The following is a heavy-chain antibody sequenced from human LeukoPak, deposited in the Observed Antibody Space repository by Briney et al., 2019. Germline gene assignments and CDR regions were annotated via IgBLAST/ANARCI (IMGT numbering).Heavy chain of an antibody. Sequence: SETLSLTCTVSGVSISSSSHSWGWLRQPPGKGLEWTGTIYYTGRTYYNPSLERRLTISVDTSKNQFSLKLTSVTAADTAIYYCAQSLGSGNWIGNWFDPWGQGTLVTVSS. D-gene: IGHD1-1*01. V-gene: IGHV4-39*01. J-gene: IGHJ5*02. CDR1: GVSISSSSHS. CDR2: IYYTGRT. CDR3: AQSLGSGNWIGNWFDP.